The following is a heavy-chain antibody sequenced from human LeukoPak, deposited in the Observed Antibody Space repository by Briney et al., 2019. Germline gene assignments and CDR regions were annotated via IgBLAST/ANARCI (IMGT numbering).Heavy chain of an antibody. CDR1: GYTFTSYG. V-gene: IGHV1-18*01. D-gene: IGHD4-17*01. CDR2: ISVYNGNT. CDR3: ARRVTTVTEGAFDI. J-gene: IGHJ3*02. Sequence: ASVKVSCKASGYTFTSYGISWVRQAPGQGLEWMGWISVYNGNTNYAQKFQDRVSMTTDTSTSTAYMEVRRLRSDDSGVYFCARRVTTVTEGAFDIWGQGTMVIVSS.